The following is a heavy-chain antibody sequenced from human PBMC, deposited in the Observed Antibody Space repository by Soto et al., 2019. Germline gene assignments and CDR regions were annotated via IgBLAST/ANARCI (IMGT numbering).Heavy chain of an antibody. V-gene: IGHV4-39*01. CDR3: ATSGYDQYYFDY. J-gene: IGHJ4*02. Sequence: SETLSLTCTVSGGSISSSSYYWGWIRQPPGKGLEWIGSIYYSGSTYYNPSLKSRVTISVDTSKNQFSLKLSSVTAADTAVYYCATSGYDQYYFDYWGQGTLVTVSS. CDR1: GGSISSSSYY. D-gene: IGHD5-12*01. CDR2: IYYSGST.